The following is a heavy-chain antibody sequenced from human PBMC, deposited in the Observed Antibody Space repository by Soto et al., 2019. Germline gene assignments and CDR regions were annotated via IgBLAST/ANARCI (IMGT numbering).Heavy chain of an antibody. CDR1: GGSVSSGSYY. Sequence: QVQLQESGPGLVKPSETLSLTCTVSGGSVSSGSYYWSWIRQPPGKGLEWIGYIYYSGSTNYNPSLKSRVTISVDTSKNQFSLKLSSVTAADTAVYYCASQDIVVVPAAMYGMDVWGQGTTVTVSS. J-gene: IGHJ6*02. V-gene: IGHV4-61*01. CDR2: IYYSGST. D-gene: IGHD2-2*01. CDR3: ASQDIVVVPAAMYGMDV.